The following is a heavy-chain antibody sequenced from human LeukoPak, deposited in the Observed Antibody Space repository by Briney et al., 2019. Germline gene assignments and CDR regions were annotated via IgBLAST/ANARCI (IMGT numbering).Heavy chain of an antibody. CDR2: ISNTGSRI. CDR1: GFTFSDHY. D-gene: IGHD7-27*01. Sequence: GGSLRLSCAASGFTFSDHYMSWIRQAPGKGLEWLSYISNTGSRIFYADSVKGRFTISRDNAKNTLSLQMDSLRVEDTAVYYCAKRPLSGERFDYWGQGTLVTVSS. J-gene: IGHJ4*02. V-gene: IGHV3-11*01. CDR3: AKRPLSGERFDY.